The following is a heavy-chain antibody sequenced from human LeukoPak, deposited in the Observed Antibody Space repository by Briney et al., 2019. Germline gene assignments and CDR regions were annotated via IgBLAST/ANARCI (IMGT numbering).Heavy chain of an antibody. V-gene: IGHV4-34*01. Sequence: PSETLSLTCAVYGGSFSGYYWSWIRQPPGKGLEWIGEINHSGSTNYNPSLKSRVTISVDTSKSQFSLKLSSVTAADTAVYYCARGYYYGSGSAFYYYYMDVWGKRTTVTVSS. CDR3: ARGYYYGSGSAFYYYYMDV. CDR1: GGSFSGYY. J-gene: IGHJ6*03. D-gene: IGHD3-10*01. CDR2: INHSGST.